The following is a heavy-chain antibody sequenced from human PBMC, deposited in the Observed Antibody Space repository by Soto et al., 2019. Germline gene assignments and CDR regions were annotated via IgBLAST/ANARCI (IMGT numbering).Heavy chain of an antibody. CDR2: IGAHNGDT. J-gene: IGHJ4*03. D-gene: IGHD2-2*01. Sequence: QVQLVQSGAEVKEPGASVRVSCKASGYTFTSSGFSWLRQAPGQGLEWVAWIGAHNGDTNSAAKFQARVTLTTDTSTSTDYMELRSLRSGDTSVYYCARDFRSSCTGTRCSYLDYWGQGTLVTVSS. CDR3: ARDFRSSCTGTRCSYLDY. V-gene: IGHV1-18*01. CDR1: GYTFTSSG.